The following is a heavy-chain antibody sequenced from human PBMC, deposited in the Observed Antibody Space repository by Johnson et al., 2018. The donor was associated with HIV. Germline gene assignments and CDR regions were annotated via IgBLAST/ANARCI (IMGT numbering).Heavy chain of an antibody. J-gene: IGHJ3*02. CDR2: IRYDETNK. D-gene: IGHD1-26*01. CDR1: GFTFSSYG. V-gene: IGHV3-30*02. CDR3: ATGENLKWELRFVDAFDI. Sequence: QVQLVESGGGVVQPGGSLRLSCAASGFTFSSYGMHWVRQAPGKGLEWVAFIRYDETNKYYADSVKGRFTISRDNAKNSLYLQMNSLRAEDTALYYCATGENLKWELRFVDAFDIWGHGTMVTVSS.